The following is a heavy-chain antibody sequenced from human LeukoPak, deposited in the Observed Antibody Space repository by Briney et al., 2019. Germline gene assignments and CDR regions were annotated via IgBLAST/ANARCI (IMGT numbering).Heavy chain of an antibody. D-gene: IGHD3-16*01. Sequence: ASVKVSCKASGYTFTGYYMHWVRQAPGQGLEWMGRINPNSGGTNYAQKFQGRVTMTRGTSISTAYMELSRLRSDDTAVYYCASWGEVIGAFDIWGQGTMVTVSS. CDR2: INPNSGGT. V-gene: IGHV1-2*06. CDR1: GYTFTGYY. J-gene: IGHJ3*02. CDR3: ASWGEVIGAFDI.